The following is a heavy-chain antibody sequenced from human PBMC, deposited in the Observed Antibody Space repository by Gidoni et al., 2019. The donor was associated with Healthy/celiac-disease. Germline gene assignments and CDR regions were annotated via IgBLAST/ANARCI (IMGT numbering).Heavy chain of an antibody. CDR1: GFTFSSSA. J-gene: IGHJ3*02. Sequence: EVQLLESGGGLVQPGGSLRLSCAASGFTFSSSAMSWVRQAPGKGLEWVSAISGSGGSTYYADSVKGRFTISRDNSKNTLYLQMNSLRAEDTAVYYCAKVASTRVYSSEDAFDIWGQGTMVTVSS. D-gene: IGHD6-19*01. CDR2: ISGSGGST. V-gene: IGHV3-23*01. CDR3: AKVASTRVYSSEDAFDI.